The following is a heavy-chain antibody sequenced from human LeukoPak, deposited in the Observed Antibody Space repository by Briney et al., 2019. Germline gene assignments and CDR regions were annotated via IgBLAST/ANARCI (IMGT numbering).Heavy chain of an antibody. CDR3: AKHPYSIPTTPLQY. CDR1: GFTFSSYA. V-gene: IGHV3-23*01. J-gene: IGHJ4*02. D-gene: IGHD6-13*01. Sequence: GGSLRLSCAASGFTFSSYAMSWVRRAPGKGLEWVSAISGSGGSTYYADSVKGRFTISRDNSKNTLYLQMNSLRAEDTAVYYCAKHPYSIPTTPLQYWGQGTLVTVSS. CDR2: ISGSGGST.